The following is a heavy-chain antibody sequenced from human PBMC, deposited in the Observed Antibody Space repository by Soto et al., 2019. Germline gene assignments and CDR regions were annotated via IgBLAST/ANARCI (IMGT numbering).Heavy chain of an antibody. Sequence: QVQLVQSGAEVKKPGSSVKVSCKTSGVSFNNNGIGWVRQAPGHGLEWMGGVSPPFRTSNYARKFQGRISITADASTGTVNMVRSSLTSEDTAQYYCARVLYYGSGSYSPYGMDVWGQGTTVTVSS. CDR2: VSPPFRTS. CDR3: ARVLYYGSGSYSPYGMDV. CDR1: GVSFNNNG. D-gene: IGHD3-10*01. V-gene: IGHV1-69*01. J-gene: IGHJ6*02.